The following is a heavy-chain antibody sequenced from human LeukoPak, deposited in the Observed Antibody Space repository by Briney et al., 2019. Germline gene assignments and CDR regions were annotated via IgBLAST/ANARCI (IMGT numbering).Heavy chain of an antibody. CDR2: IYYSGST. CDR1: GDSISSSRYY. D-gene: IGHD3-22*01. CDR3: ARALVGVITD. V-gene: IGHV4-39*01. J-gene: IGHJ4*02. Sequence: WETLSPTCTVSGDSISSSRYYWGCIRQPPGKGLEWIGRIYYSGSTYYNTSLKIRLTISVDTSNNQFSLKLSSVIAADTAVYYCARALVGVITDWGQGTMVTVSS.